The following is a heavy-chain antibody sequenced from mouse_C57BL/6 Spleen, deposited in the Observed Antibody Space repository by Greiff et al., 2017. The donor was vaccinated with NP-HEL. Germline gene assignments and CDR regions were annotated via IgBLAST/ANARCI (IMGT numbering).Heavy chain of an antibody. Sequence: QVQLQQPGAELVMPGASVKLSCKASGYTLTSYCMHWVKQRPGQGLEWIGEIDPSDSSTNYNQKFKGKSTLTVDKSSSTAYMQLSSLTSEDSAVYYCFITTVVERAMDYWGQGTSVTVSS. CDR1: GYTLTSYC. D-gene: IGHD1-1*01. CDR2: IDPSDSST. V-gene: IGHV1-69*01. CDR3: FITTVVERAMDY. J-gene: IGHJ4*01.